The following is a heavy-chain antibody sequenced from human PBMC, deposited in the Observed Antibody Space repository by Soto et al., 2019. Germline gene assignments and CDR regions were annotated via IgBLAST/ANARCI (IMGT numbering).Heavy chain of an antibody. D-gene: IGHD1-26*01. CDR1: GYTFTTYA. CDR3: GRSVVGATGEILYNAMDV. V-gene: IGHV1-3*01. J-gene: IGHJ6*02. Sequence: QVQLVQSGAEVKKPGASVKVSCKASGYTFTTYALHWVRQAPGQRPEWMGWINPASGHTKYSKKFQDRVTITRDTSASTGYMELSSLRSEDTAVYYCGRSVVGATGEILYNAMDVWGQGPKVNVS. CDR2: INPASGHT.